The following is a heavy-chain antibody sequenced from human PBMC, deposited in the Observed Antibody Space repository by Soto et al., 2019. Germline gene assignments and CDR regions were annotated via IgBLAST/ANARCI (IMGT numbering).Heavy chain of an antibody. D-gene: IGHD3-3*01. CDR1: GFTFGGYA. J-gene: IGHJ4*02. Sequence: GGSLRLSCPASGFTFGGYAMSWVRQAPGKGLEWVGFIRSKAYGGTTEYAASVKGRFTISRDDSKSIAYLLMNSLKTEDTAVYYCTRVNDFWSGYYTSSFDYWGQGTLVTVSS. V-gene: IGHV3-49*04. CDR3: TRVNDFWSGYYTSSFDY. CDR2: IRSKAYGGTT.